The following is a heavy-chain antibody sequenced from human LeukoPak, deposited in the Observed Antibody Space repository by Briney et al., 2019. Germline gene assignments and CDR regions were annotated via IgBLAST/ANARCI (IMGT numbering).Heavy chain of an antibody. CDR1: GFIFGDHY. V-gene: IGHV3-72*01. J-gene: IGHJ5*02. CDR2: IRNKTKSFST. D-gene: IGHD4-23*01. CDR3: ARRGYGGNLNWFDP. Sequence: GGSLRLSCAASGFIFGDHYMGWVRQAPGKGLEWVGRIRNKTKSFSTDYAASVKGRFTISRDDSKNSLFLQMNSLKTEDTAVYYCARRGYGGNLNWFDPWGQGTLVTVSS.